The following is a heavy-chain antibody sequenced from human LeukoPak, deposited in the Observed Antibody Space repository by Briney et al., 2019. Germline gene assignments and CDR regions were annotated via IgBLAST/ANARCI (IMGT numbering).Heavy chain of an antibody. CDR2: ISSSSSYI. CDR1: GFTFSSYS. D-gene: IGHD4-17*01. Sequence: TGGSLRLSCAASGFTFSSYSMNWVRQAPGKGLEWVSSISSSSSYIYCADSVKGRFTISRDNAKNSLYLQMNSLRAEDTAVYYCARAYGDLYFVYWGQGILVTVSS. V-gene: IGHV3-21*01. CDR3: ARAYGDLYFVY. J-gene: IGHJ4*02.